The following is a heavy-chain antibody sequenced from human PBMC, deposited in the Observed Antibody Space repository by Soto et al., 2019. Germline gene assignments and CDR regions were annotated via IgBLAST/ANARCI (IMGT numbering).Heavy chain of an antibody. J-gene: IGHJ5*02. Sequence: SVTVSCKASGYPFNRHAVNCLRQAPGQGLEWMGGIIPIFGAANYAQKFQGRVTITADESTSTVYMELSSLRSEDTAVYFFARDPCGNNCYNWFDPWGQGTLVTVSS. CDR2: IIPIFGAA. CDR3: ARDPCGNNCYNWFDP. D-gene: IGHD2-21*02. V-gene: IGHV1-69*13. CDR1: GYPFNRHA.